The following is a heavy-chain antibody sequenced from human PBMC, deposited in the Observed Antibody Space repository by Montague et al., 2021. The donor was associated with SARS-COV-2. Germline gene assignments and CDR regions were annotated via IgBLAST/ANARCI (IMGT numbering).Heavy chain of an antibody. J-gene: IGHJ4*02. D-gene: IGHD3-16*02. CDR1: GFTFSSYG. Sequence: SLRLSCAASGFTFSSYGMHWVRQAPGKGLEWVAVIWYGGSNKYYADSVKGRFTISRDNSKNTLYLQMNSLRAEDTAVYYCAKPFYDYIWGSYRQTGYFDYWGQGTLVTVSS. CDR3: AKPFYDYIWGSYRQTGYFDY. V-gene: IGHV3-33*06. CDR2: IWYGGSNK.